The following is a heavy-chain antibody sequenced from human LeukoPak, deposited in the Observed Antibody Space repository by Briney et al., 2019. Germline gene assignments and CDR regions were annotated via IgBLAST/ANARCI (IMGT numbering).Heavy chain of an antibody. Sequence: ASVKVSCKASGGTSSSYAISWVRQAPGQGLEWMGRIIPIFGTANYAQKFQGRVTITTDESTSTAYMELSSLRSEDTAVYYCARDVSHGEQLDPFDYWGQGTLVTVSS. CDR1: GGTSSSYA. V-gene: IGHV1-69*05. CDR2: IIPIFGTA. D-gene: IGHD6-13*01. J-gene: IGHJ4*02. CDR3: ARDVSHGEQLDPFDY.